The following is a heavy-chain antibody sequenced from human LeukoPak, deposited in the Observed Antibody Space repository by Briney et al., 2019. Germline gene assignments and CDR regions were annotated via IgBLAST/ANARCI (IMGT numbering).Heavy chain of an antibody. J-gene: IGHJ4*02. CDR3: ARLPPTRYGDYGYYFDY. Sequence: PSETLSLTCAVSGYSISSGYYWGWIRQPPGKGLEWIGSIYHSGSTYYNPSLKSRVTISVDTSKNQFSLKLSSVTAADTAVYYCARLPPTRYGDYGYYFDYWGQGTLVTVSS. V-gene: IGHV4-38-2*01. CDR1: GYSISSGYY. D-gene: IGHD4-17*01. CDR2: IYHSGST.